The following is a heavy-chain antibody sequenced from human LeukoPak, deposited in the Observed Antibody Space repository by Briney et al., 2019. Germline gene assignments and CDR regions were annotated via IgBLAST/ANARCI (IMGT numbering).Heavy chain of an antibody. CDR2: ISSSSSTI. V-gene: IGHV3-48*01. J-gene: IGHJ6*02. D-gene: IGHD2-2*01. Sequence: PGGSLRLSCAASGFTFSSYSMNWVRQAPGKGLEWVSYISSSSSTIYYADSVKGRFTISRDNAKNSLYLQMNSLRAEDTAVYYCARDILGYCSSTSCYPEDYYYGMDVWGQGTTVTVSS. CDR3: ARDILGYCSSTSCYPEDYYYGMDV. CDR1: GFTFSSYS.